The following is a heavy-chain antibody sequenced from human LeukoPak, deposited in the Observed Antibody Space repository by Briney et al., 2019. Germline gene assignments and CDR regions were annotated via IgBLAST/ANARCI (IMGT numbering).Heavy chain of an antibody. Sequence: ASVKVSGKASGGTFSSYAISWVRQAPGQGLEWMGWMNPNSGNTGYAQKFQGRVTMTRNTSISTAYMELSSLRSEDTAVYYCARASYGSGSYSVDYWGQGTLVTVSS. CDR2: MNPNSGNT. V-gene: IGHV1-8*02. CDR1: GGTFSSYA. CDR3: ARASYGSGSYSVDY. D-gene: IGHD3-10*01. J-gene: IGHJ4*02.